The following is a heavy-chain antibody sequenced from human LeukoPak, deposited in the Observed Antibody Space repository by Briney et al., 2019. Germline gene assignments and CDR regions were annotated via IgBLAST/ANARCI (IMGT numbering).Heavy chain of an antibody. CDR2: IYYSGST. J-gene: IGHJ5*02. CDR3: ARHQIYGGSYSHFDP. V-gene: IGHV4-59*08. D-gene: IGHD1-26*01. Sequence: SETLSLTCTVSGGSISSYYWSWIRRPPGKGLEWIGYIYYSGSTNYNPSLKSRVTISVDTSKNQFSLKLSSVTAADTAVYYCARHQIYGGSYSHFDPWGQGTLVTVSS. CDR1: GGSISSYY.